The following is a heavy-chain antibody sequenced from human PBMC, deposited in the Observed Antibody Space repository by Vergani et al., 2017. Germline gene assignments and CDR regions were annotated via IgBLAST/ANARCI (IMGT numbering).Heavy chain of an antibody. J-gene: IGHJ6*02. CDR1: GGSISSYY. V-gene: IGHV4-34*01. D-gene: IGHD3-3*01. CDR2: INHSGST. CDR3: ARGDFWSGGMDV. Sequence: QVQLQESGPGLVKPSETLSLTCTVSGGSISSYYWSWIRQPPGKGLEWIGEINHSGSTNYNPSLKSRVTISVDTSKNQFSLKLSSVTAADTAVYYCARGDFWSGGMDVWGQGTTVTVSS.